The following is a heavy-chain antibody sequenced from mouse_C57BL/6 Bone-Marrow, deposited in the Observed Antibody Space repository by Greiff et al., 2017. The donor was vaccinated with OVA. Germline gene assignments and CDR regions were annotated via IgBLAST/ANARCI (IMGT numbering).Heavy chain of an antibody. D-gene: IGHD1-1*01. CDR1: GFSLTSYG. CDR3: AKNRITTVVPYAMDY. J-gene: IGHJ4*01. V-gene: IGHV2-5*01. CDR2: IWRGGST. Sequence: VQLQQSGPGLVQPSQSLSITCTVSGFSLTSYGVHWVRQSPGKGLEWLGVIWRGGSTDYNAAFMSRLSITKDNSKSQVFFKMNSLQADDTAIYYCAKNRITTVVPYAMDYWGQGTSVTVSS.